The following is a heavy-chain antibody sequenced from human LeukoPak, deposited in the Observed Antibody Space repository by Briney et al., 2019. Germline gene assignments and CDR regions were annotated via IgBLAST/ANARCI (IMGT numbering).Heavy chain of an antibody. V-gene: IGHV3-74*01. CDR3: ARVSSGSYFGYYYYMDV. D-gene: IGHD1-26*01. CDR1: GFTFSNYW. J-gene: IGHJ6*03. Sequence: GGSLRLSCAASGFTFSNYWMHWVRQAPGKGLVWVSRINSDGSSTSYADSVKGRFTISRDNAKNTLYLQMNSLRAEDTAGYYCARVSSGSYFGYYYYMDVWGKGTTVTVSS. CDR2: INSDGSST.